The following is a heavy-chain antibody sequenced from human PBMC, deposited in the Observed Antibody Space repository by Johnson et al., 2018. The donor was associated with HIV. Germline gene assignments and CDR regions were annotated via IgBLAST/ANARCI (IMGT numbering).Heavy chain of an antibody. CDR3: AKDTIAGVKGDSLI. CDR2: IRYDGSNK. V-gene: IGHV3-30*02. J-gene: IGHJ3*02. D-gene: IGHD3-9*01. Sequence: QVQLVESGGDLVKPGGSLRLSCAVSGFTVSSNYMSWVRQAPGKGLEWVAFIRYDGSNKYYADSVKGRFTISRDNSKNTLYLQMNSLRAEDTAVYYCAKDTIAGVKGDSLIWGQGTMVTVSS. CDR1: GFTVSSNY.